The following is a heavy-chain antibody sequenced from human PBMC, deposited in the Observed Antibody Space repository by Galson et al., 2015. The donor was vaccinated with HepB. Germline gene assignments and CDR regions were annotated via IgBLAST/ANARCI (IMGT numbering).Heavy chain of an antibody. J-gene: IGHJ4*02. D-gene: IGHD1-26*01. CDR2: ISYDGSND. CDR3: ARDKTGIAGVTTSFLDY. V-gene: IGHV3-30-3*01. Sequence: FLRLSCAASGFTLGRYAMHWVRLAQGKGLEWVAVISYDGSNDYYADSVKGRFTISRDNAKNSLYLQMNSLRDEDTAVYYCARDKTGIAGVTTSFLDYWGQGTLVTVSS. CDR1: GFTLGRYA.